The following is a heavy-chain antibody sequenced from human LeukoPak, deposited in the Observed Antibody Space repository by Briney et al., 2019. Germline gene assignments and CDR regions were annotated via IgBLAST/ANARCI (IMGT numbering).Heavy chain of an antibody. CDR3: ARPAV. V-gene: IGHV3-48*04. D-gene: IGHD2-2*01. CDR1: GFTFSSYG. J-gene: IGHJ6*04. CDR2: ISSSGSTK. Sequence: GGSLRLSCAASGFTFSSYGMSWVRQAPGKGLEWVSYISSSGSTKYYADSVKGRFTISRDNAKNSLYLQMNSLRAEDTAVYYCARPAVLGKGTTVTISS.